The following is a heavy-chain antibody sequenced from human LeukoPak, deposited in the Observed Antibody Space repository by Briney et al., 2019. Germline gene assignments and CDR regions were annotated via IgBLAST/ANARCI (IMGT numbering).Heavy chain of an antibody. CDR3: ARCRDGYITFVY. CDR2: IITILGIA. D-gene: IGHD5-24*01. Sequence: ATVKVTCKASGGTFSSYAFSWVRQAPGQGLEWMGRIITILGIANYAQKFQGRVTITAAQYTNTAYMELSSLRSEDTAVYCGARCRDGYITFVYWGQGTLVTVSS. CDR1: GGTFSSYA. V-gene: IGHV1-69*04. J-gene: IGHJ4*02.